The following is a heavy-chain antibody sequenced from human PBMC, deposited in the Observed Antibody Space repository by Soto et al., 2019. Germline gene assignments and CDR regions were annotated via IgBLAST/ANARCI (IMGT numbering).Heavy chain of an antibody. D-gene: IGHD4-17*01. V-gene: IGHV4-31*03. J-gene: IGHJ6*02. CDR2: IYYSGST. CDR1: GGSISSGGYY. CDR3: ARDPSYTVTTGVNYYGMDV. Sequence: QVQLQESGPGLVKPSQTLSLTCTVSGGSISSGGYYWSWIRQHPGKGLEWIGYIYYSGSTYYNPSLKSRVTIAVDTSKNQFSLKLSSVTAADTAVYYCARDPSYTVTTGVNYYGMDVWGQGTTVTVSS.